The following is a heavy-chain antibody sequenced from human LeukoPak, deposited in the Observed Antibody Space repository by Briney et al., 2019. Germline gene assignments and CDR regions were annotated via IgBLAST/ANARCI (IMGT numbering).Heavy chain of an antibody. CDR2: ISGSEDRT. J-gene: IGHJ5*02. D-gene: IGHD3-16*02. V-gene: IGHV3-23*01. CDR3: SKTYRADP. CDR1: GFSFNNYA. Sequence: GGSLRLSCVGSGFSFNNYAMSWVRQAPGKGLEWVSGISGSEDRTHYADSVKGRFTISRDHSKNTVFLQMNSLRVEDTAVYYCSKTYRADPWGQGTLVSVSS.